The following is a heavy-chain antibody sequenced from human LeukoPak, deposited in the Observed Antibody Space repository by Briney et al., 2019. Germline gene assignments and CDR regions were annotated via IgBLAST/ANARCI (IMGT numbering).Heavy chain of an antibody. Sequence: PEGSLRLFCAASGFTFSSYAMSWVRQAPGKGLEGVSSISGSGGSTYYADSVEGRSTLSRDISKNTLYLQMNSVRAEDTAVYYCAKAHYWGLRVDMDVWGQGTTVTVSS. CDR3: AKAHYWGLRVDMDV. CDR2: ISGSGGST. CDR1: GFTFSSYA. J-gene: IGHJ6*02. V-gene: IGHV3-23*01. D-gene: IGHD7-27*01.